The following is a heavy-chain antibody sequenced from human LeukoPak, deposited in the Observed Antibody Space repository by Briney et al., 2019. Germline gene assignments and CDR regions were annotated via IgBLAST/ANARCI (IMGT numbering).Heavy chain of an antibody. CDR2: ISAYNGNT. CDR3: AKDPTLRPAQSHDRFDP. Sequence: ASVKVSCKASGYTFTSFGISWVRRAPGQGLEWMGWISAYNGNTNYAQKFQSRVTMTTDTSTNTAYMELRSLRSDDTAVYYCAKDPTLRPAQSHDRFDPWGQGTLVTVSS. V-gene: IGHV1-18*01. D-gene: IGHD1-1*01. CDR1: GYTFTSFG. J-gene: IGHJ5*02.